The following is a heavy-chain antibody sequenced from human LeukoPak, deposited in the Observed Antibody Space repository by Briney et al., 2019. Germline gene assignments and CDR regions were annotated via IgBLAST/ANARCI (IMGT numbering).Heavy chain of an antibody. V-gene: IGHV3-13*04. CDR3: ARGDCTGGSCDSMDV. D-gene: IGHD2-15*01. CDR2: INPNGDT. J-gene: IGHJ6*02. CDR1: GFTFSTYD. Sequence: GASVRLSCSASGFTFSTYDMHWVRQAPGKGLEWVSGINPNGDTYYPGSVKGRFTISREDAKNSFYLQMNSLRAGDTAVYYCARGDCTGGSCDSMDVWGQGTTDTLPS.